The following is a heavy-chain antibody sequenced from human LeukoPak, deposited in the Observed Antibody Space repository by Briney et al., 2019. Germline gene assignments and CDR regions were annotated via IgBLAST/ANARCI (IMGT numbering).Heavy chain of an antibody. CDR1: GFTVSNNF. Sequence: GGSLRLSCAASGFTVSNNFMSWVRHAPGKGLEWVSVIYDGGYARYAASVKGRFIISGDSSKNTLYLQMNSLRAEDTAVYYCARTRTGFNVVDYWGQGTLVTVSS. J-gene: IGHJ4*02. V-gene: IGHV3-53*01. CDR2: IYDGGYA. CDR3: ARTRTGFNVVDY. D-gene: IGHD3/OR15-3a*01.